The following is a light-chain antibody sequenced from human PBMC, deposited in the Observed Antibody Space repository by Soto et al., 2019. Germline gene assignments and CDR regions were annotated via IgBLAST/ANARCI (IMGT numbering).Light chain of an antibody. CDR1: QSVSSSY. V-gene: IGKV3D-20*02. CDR3: QQRGKWPST. J-gene: IGKJ2*02. CDR2: GAS. Sequence: EVVLTQSPGTLSLSPGERATLSCRASQSVSSSYLAWYQQKPGQAPRLLIYGASSRATGIPDRFSGSGSGTDFSLTITSLEPEDFAVYYCQQRGKWPSTFGPGTKVEMK.